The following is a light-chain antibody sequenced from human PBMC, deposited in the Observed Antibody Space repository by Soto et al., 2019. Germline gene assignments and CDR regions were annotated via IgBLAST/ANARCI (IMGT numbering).Light chain of an antibody. V-gene: IGKV3-15*01. CDR3: QQYKSWPPWT. J-gene: IGKJ1*01. CDR2: GTS. CDR1: QSVSDN. Sequence: EIVMTQSPAALSVSPGERATLSCRASQSVSDNLAWYQQKPGQAPRLLIFGTSTRATGIPARFSGSGSGTEFTLTISSLHSEDFAVYYCQQYKSWPPWTFGQGTKVEIK.